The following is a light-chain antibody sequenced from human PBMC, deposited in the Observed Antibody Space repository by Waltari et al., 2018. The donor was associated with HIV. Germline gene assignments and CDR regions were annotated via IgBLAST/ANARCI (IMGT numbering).Light chain of an antibody. CDR2: GAS. V-gene: IGKV1-39*01. J-gene: IGKJ1*01. Sequence: DIQLTQSPSALSASVGDRVSITCRASQSVGGSLHWYQQIPGRAPRLVVYGASCLRDGVPPRFSASGSGTLFTLTISSLQPEDFATYYCQQSSSFPRTFGQGTRV. CDR1: QSVGGS. CDR3: QQSSSFPRT.